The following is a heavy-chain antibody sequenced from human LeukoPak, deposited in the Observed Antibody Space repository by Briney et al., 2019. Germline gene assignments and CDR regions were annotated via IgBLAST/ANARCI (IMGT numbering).Heavy chain of an antibody. Sequence: SQTLTLTCTVSGGSISSDYWSWLRQTPEKGLEWVGYISYSGSTNYNPSLKSRVTISADTSKNQFSLKLRSVTAADTAMYYCARDDDTAGIDYWGQGTLVTVSS. J-gene: IGHJ4*02. CDR2: ISYSGST. CDR1: GGSISSDY. D-gene: IGHD1-1*01. V-gene: IGHV4-59*01. CDR3: ARDDDTAGIDY.